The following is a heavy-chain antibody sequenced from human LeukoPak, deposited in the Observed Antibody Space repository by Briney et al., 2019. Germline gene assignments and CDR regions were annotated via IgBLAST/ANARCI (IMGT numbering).Heavy chain of an antibody. D-gene: IGHD2-2*01. CDR3: AKGGSTAWTAVDY. CDR1: GFTFSTSA. J-gene: IGHJ4*02. Sequence: GGSLRLSCAASGFTFSTSAMTWVRQAPGKGLEWVSSISDSAGATYYADSVRGRFIISRDNSENTLYLQMNSLRADDTAVYYCAKGGSTAWTAVDYWGQGTLVTVSS. CDR2: ISDSAGAT. V-gene: IGHV3-23*01.